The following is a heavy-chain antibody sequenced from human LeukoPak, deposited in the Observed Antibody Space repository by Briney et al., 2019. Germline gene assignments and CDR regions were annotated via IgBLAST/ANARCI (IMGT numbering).Heavy chain of an antibody. Sequence: QPWESLRLSCAVSGFTFSSSAMSGVRQAPGKGLEWVSAISGSGGSTYYADSVKGRFTISRDNCKNTLYLQMNSLRAEDTAVYYCAKVMAAAGTHWGQGTLVTVSS. CDR1: GFTFSSSA. CDR3: AKVMAAAGTH. CDR2: ISGSGGST. J-gene: IGHJ4*02. D-gene: IGHD6-13*01. V-gene: IGHV3-23*01.